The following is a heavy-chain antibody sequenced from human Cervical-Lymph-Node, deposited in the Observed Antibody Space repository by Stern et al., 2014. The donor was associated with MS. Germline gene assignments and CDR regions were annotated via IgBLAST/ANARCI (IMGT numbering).Heavy chain of an antibody. CDR3: ARGLNPRPDS. V-gene: IGHV4-31*03. Sequence: QVQLVQSGPGLVTPSQTLSLTCTVSGASISNAGYYWSWVRQHPAKGLECSGYIYVRGRPHSNTPPASRVTISCETSQNSLSLPLSSVTAADTAVYYCARGLNPRPDSWGQGTLVTVSP. CDR1: GASISNAGYY. CDR2: IYVRGRP. J-gene: IGHJ4*02. D-gene: IGHD3-16*01.